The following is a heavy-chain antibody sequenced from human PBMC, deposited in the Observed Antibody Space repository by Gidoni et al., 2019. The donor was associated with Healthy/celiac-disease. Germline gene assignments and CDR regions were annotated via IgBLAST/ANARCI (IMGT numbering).Heavy chain of an antibody. Sequence: QVQLVESGVGVVQPGMSLLLSCASSGFTFSSYGIHWVRQAPGKGLEWVAVISYDGSNKYYADAGKGRFTISRDNSKNTLDLKMNSLRAEDTAVYYCAKDILESGVVVATSRGYYMDVWGKGTTVTVSS. J-gene: IGHJ6*03. CDR1: GFTFSSYG. CDR3: AKDILESGVVVATSRGYYMDV. CDR2: ISYDGSNK. V-gene: IGHV3-30*18. D-gene: IGHD2-15*01.